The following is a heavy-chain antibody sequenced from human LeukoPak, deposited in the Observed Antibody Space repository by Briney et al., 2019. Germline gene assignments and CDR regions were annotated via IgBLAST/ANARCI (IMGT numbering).Heavy chain of an antibody. CDR1: GYTFTSYG. V-gene: IGHV1-18*01. D-gene: IGHD1-1*01. J-gene: IGHJ5*02. CDR3: ARDKWVGEGRYTNWFDP. Sequence: ASVKVSCKASGYTFTSYGISWVRQAPGQGLEWMGWISAYNGNTNYAQKLQGRVTMTTDKSTSTAYMELRSLRSDDTAVYYCARDKWVGEGRYTNWFDPWGQGTLVIVSS. CDR2: ISAYNGNT.